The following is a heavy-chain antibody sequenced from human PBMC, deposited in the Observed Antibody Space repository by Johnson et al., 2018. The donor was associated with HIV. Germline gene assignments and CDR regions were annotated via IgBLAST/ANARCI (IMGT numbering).Heavy chain of an antibody. D-gene: IGHD6-6*01. Sequence: QVQLVESGGGVVQPGGSLRLSCAASGFTFSSYGMHWVRQAPGKGLEWVAFIRYDGSNKYYADSVKGRFTISRDNSKNTLYLQMNSLRAEDTAVYYCAKAFEYSSSSMAFDIWGQGTMDTVSS. CDR1: GFTFSSYG. J-gene: IGHJ3*02. CDR2: IRYDGSNK. CDR3: AKAFEYSSSSMAFDI. V-gene: IGHV3-30*02.